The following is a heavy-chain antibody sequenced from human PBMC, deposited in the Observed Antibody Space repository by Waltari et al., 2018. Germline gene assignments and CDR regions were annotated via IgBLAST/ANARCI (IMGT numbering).Heavy chain of an antibody. CDR1: GFTFSSYA. V-gene: IGHV3-30-3*01. D-gene: IGHD2-2*01. CDR2: ISYDGSNK. CDR3: ARDPLPYCSSSSCLYYFDD. J-gene: IGHJ4*02. Sequence: QVQLVESGGGVVQPGGSLRLSCAASGFTFSSYAMNWVRQAPGKGLEWVAVISYDGSNKYYADSVKGRFTISRDNSKNTLYLQMTSLRAEDTAVYYCARDPLPYCSSSSCLYYFDDWGQGTLVTVSS.